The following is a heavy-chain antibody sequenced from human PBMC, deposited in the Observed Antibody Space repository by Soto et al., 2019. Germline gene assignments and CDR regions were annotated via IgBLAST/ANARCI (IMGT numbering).Heavy chain of an antibody. CDR1: GASMSSGGYY. Sequence: QVQLQESGPGRVKPSQTLSLTCTVSGASMSSGGYYWTWIRQSPGKGLEWIGYIYYSGSTYYNPCLEGRVAIALATSRIHSSMTLHSVTAADTAIYYCARDRHNNYFDPWGQGALVGVSS. J-gene: IGHJ5*02. CDR2: IYYSGST. CDR3: ARDRHNNYFDP. D-gene: IGHD6-6*01. V-gene: IGHV4-31*03.